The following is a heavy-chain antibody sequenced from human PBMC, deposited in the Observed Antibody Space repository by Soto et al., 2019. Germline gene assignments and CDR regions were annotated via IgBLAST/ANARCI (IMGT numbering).Heavy chain of an antibody. CDR2: INHSGGT. V-gene: IGHV4-34*01. J-gene: IGHJ4*02. CDR3: ARVGVVVAATNYFDY. CDR1: GGSFSGYY. D-gene: IGHD2-15*01. Sequence: SETLSLTCAVYGGSFSGYYWSWIRQPPGKGLEWIGEINHSGGTNYNPSLKSRVTISVDTSKNQFSLKLSSVTAADTAVYYCARVGVVVAATNYFDYWGQGTLVTVSS.